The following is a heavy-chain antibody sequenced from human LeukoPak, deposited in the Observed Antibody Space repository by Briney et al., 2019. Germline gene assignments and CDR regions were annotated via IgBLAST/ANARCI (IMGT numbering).Heavy chain of an antibody. J-gene: IGHJ3*02. D-gene: IGHD1-26*01. Sequence: GGSLRLSCAASGFIFSSYEMNWVRPAPGKGLEWVSYISGSGSTIYYADSVKGRFTISRDNANNSLYLQMNSLRAEDTAVYYCAREGTGSDDSFNIWGQGTMVTVSS. CDR1: GFIFSSYE. CDR2: ISGSGSTI. V-gene: IGHV3-48*03. CDR3: AREGTGSDDSFNI.